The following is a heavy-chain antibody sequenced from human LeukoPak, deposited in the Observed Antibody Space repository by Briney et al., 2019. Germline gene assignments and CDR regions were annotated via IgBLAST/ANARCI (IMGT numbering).Heavy chain of an antibody. CDR2: INPSGSKT. D-gene: IGHD2-2*01. CDR3: ARSGSSTSCPRDY. J-gene: IGHJ4*02. V-gene: IGHV1-46*01. CDR1: GYTFTNYY. Sequence: ASVKVSCKASGYTFTNYYMHWVRQAPGQGLEWMGIINPSGSKTSYAQKFQGRVTMTRDTSTSTVYMELSSLRSEDTAVYYCARSGSSTSCPRDYWGQGTLVTVAS.